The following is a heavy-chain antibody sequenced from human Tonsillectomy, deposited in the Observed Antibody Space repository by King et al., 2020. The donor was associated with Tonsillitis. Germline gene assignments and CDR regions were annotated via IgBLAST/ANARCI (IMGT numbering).Heavy chain of an antibody. CDR1: GFTFTSSA. J-gene: IGHJ3*02. V-gene: IGHV1-58*01. D-gene: IGHD1-26*01. Sequence: MQLVQSGPEVKKPGTSVKVSCKASGFTFTSSAVQWVRQARGQRLEWIGWIVVGSGNTNYAQKFQERITITRDMATSTAYMGLSSLSSEDTAVYYCAALGGYSGSYLGAFDIWGQGTMVTVSS. CDR2: IVVGSGNT. CDR3: AALGGYSGSYLGAFDI.